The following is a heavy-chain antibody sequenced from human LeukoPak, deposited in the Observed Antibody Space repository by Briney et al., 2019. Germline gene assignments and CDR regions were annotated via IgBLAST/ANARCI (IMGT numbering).Heavy chain of an antibody. V-gene: IGHV3-9*01. J-gene: IGHJ4*02. CDR2: ISWNSGSI. CDR1: GFTFDDYA. Sequence: PGGSLRLSCAASGFTFDDYAMHWVRQAPGKGLEWVSGISWNSGSIGYADSVKGRFTISRDNAKNSLYLQMNSLRAEDTALYYCAKAGGYSYGRGYFDYWGQGTLVTVSS. CDR3: AKAGGYSYGRGYFDY. D-gene: IGHD5-18*01.